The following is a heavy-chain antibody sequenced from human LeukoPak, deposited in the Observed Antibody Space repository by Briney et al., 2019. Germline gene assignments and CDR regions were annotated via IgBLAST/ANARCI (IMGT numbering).Heavy chain of an antibody. D-gene: IGHD3-3*01. Sequence: GGSLRLSCAASGFTFSSYSMNWVRLAPGKGLEWVSSISSSSSYIYYADSVKGRFTISRDNAKNSLYLQMNSLRAEDTAVYYCARSSGVVTPSHYWGQGTLVTVSS. V-gene: IGHV3-21*01. CDR3: ARSSGVVTPSHY. CDR2: ISSSSSYI. CDR1: GFTFSSYS. J-gene: IGHJ4*02.